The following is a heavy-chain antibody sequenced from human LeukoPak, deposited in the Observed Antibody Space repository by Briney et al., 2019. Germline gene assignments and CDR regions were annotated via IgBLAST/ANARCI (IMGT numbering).Heavy chain of an antibody. J-gene: IGHJ4*02. V-gene: IGHV3-15*01. CDR2: IISNIGGGTS. Sequence: GGSLRLSCAASGFTFSNVWMSWVRQAPGKGVEWVGRIISNIGGGTSDYPAPVKGRFTISRDDSKNTLYLQMNSLKIEDTAVYYCTTHRGEWVLDSWGQGTLVTVSS. CDR3: TTHRGEWVLDS. CDR1: GFTFSNVW. D-gene: IGHD3-16*01.